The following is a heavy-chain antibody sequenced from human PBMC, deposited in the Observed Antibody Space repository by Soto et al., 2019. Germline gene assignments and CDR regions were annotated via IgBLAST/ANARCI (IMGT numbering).Heavy chain of an antibody. V-gene: IGHV4-59*01. CDR3: ARGYYDSSGQSNTFDI. Sequence: PSDTLSLTCTVSGASISSSYWSWIRQSPGNGLEWIGYVYYSGSTNYNPSLKSRVTISVDTSKNQFSLQLSSVTAADTAVYYCARGYYDSSGQSNTFDIWGQGTMVTVSS. J-gene: IGHJ3*02. CDR2: VYYSGST. D-gene: IGHD3-22*01. CDR1: GASISSSY.